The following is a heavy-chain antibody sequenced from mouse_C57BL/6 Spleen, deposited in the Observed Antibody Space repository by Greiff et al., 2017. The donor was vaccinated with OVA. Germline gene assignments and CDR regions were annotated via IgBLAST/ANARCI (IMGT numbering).Heavy chain of an antibody. D-gene: IGHD1-1*01. CDR1: GYTFTDYN. Sequence: VQLQQSGPELVKPGASVKIPCKASGYTFTDYNMDWVKQSHGKSLEWIGDINPNNGGTIYNQKFKGKATLTVDKSSSTAYMELRSLTSEDTAVYYCARSGYYYGSSYVGCAYWGQGTLVTVSA. CDR2: INPNNGGT. J-gene: IGHJ3*01. CDR3: ARSGYYYGSSYVGCAY. V-gene: IGHV1-18*01.